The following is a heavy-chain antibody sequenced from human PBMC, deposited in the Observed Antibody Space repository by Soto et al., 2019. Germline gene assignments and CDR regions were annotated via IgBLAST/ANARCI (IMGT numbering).Heavy chain of an antibody. CDR3: ARVIRGAYYNSPLDT. V-gene: IGHV3-7*03. CDR2: IKQNGAET. J-gene: IGHJ5*02. D-gene: IGHD3-10*01. Sequence: GGSLRLSCAASGFTFGRHWMSWVRQAPGKGLEWVANIKQNGAETYYAHPVQGRFTISRDNIKSILYLQMSGLRGDDTAVYYCARVIRGAYYNSPLDTWGQGTLVTVSS. CDR1: GFTFGRHW.